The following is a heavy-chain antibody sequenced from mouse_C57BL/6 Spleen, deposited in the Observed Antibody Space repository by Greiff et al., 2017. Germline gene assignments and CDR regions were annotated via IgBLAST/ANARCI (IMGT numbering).Heavy chain of an antibody. Sequence: VKLQQSGAELVKPGASVKMSCKASGYTFTSYWITWVKQRPGQGLEWIGDIYPGSGSTNYNAKFKSKATLTVDTSSSTAYMQLSSLTSEDSAVYYCGGDYDDAMDYWGQGTSVTVSS. CDR1: GYTFTSYW. CDR3: GGDYDDAMDY. D-gene: IGHD2-4*01. J-gene: IGHJ4*01. CDR2: IYPGSGST. V-gene: IGHV1-55*01.